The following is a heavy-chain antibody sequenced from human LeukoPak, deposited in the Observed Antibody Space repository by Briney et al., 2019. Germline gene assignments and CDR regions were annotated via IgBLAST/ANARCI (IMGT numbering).Heavy chain of an antibody. CDR1: GFSFSSYG. CDR3: AKSGPDYGDLPSEYYFDC. J-gene: IGHJ4*02. Sequence: PGRSLRLSCAASGFSFSSYGMLWVRQAPGKGLEWVALIWYDGSNKYYADSVKGRFTISRDNSRDTLYLQMNSLRAEDTAVYYCAKSGPDYGDLPSEYYFDCWGQGTLVTVSS. V-gene: IGHV3-33*06. CDR2: IWYDGSNK. D-gene: IGHD4-17*01.